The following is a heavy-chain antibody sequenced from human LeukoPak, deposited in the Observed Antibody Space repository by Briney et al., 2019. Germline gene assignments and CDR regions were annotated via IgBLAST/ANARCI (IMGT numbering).Heavy chain of an antibody. Sequence: PTGGSLRLSCAASGFTFSTYGMHWVRQAPGKGLEGVAFIRYDGNNKYYADSVKGRFTISRDNSKNMLYLEMKSLRPEDTAVYYCAKNGPDYIWGNYLDYWGQGTLVTVSS. D-gene: IGHD3-16*01. CDR3: AKNGPDYIWGNYLDY. J-gene: IGHJ4*02. CDR2: IRYDGNNK. V-gene: IGHV3-30*02. CDR1: GFTFSTYG.